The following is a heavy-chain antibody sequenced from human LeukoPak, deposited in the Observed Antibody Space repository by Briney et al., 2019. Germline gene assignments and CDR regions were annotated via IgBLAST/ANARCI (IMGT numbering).Heavy chain of an antibody. V-gene: IGHV4-30-2*01. D-gene: IGHD3-9*01. Sequence: SQTLSLTCTVSGRSISSGGYYWSWIRQPPGKGLEWIGYIYHSGSTYYNPSLKSRVTMSVDTSNNQLSLMMTSVTAADTAVFYCARTPQGDNYFDYWGQGHLVTVSS. CDR2: IYHSGST. J-gene: IGHJ4*02. CDR3: ARTPQGDNYFDY. CDR1: GRSISSGGYY.